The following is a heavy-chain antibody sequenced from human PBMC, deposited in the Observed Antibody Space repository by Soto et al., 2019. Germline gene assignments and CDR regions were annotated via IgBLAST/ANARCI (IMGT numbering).Heavy chain of an antibody. Sequence: QVQLVQSGAEVKKPGSSVKVSCKASGGTFSSYAISWVRQAPGQGLEWMGGIIPIFGTANYAQKFQGRVTITADESTSTACMELSSLRSEDTAVYYCARATNYYDSSGYYYVGYYYGMDVWGQGTTVTVSS. CDR3: ARATNYYDSSGYYYVGYYYGMDV. V-gene: IGHV1-69*01. CDR1: GGTFSSYA. D-gene: IGHD3-22*01. J-gene: IGHJ6*02. CDR2: IIPIFGTA.